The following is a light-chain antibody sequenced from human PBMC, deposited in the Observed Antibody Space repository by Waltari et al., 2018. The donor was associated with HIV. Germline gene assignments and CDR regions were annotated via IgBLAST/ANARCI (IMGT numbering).Light chain of an antibody. CDR1: SSNIGDNY. CDR3: ATWDNSLSVWV. Sequence: QSVVTQPPSASGPPGQRVTISCSGSSSNIGDNYVYWYQQFPGTTPNLLIYMNDRRPAGVPDRFSGSKSGTSASLAISGLRSEDEADYYCATWDNSLSVWVFGGGSKLTVL. J-gene: IGLJ3*02. CDR2: MND. V-gene: IGLV1-47*01.